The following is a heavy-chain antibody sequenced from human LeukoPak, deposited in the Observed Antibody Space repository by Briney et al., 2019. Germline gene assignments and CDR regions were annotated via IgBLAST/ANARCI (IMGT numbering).Heavy chain of an antibody. Sequence: GGSLRLSCAASGFTFSSYSMNWVRQAPGKGLEWMGGFDPEDGETIYAQKFQGRVTMTEDTSTDTAYMKLSSLRSEDTAVYYCARQTVNWLDPWGQGTLVTVSS. V-gene: IGHV1-24*01. CDR3: ARQTVNWLDP. CDR2: FDPEDGET. CDR1: GFTFSSYS. D-gene: IGHD2-21*02. J-gene: IGHJ5*02.